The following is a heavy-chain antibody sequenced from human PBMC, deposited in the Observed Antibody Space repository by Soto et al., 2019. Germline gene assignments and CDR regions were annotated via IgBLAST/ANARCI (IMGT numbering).Heavy chain of an antibody. CDR3: ARIRYYYHGSGSSDHYDKEF. CDR1: GYSFTSYW. V-gene: IGHV5-10-1*01. D-gene: IGHD3-10*01. Sequence: GESLKISCKGSGYSFTSYWISWVRQMPGKGLEWMGRIDPSDSYTNYSPSFQGHVTISADKSISTAYLQWSSLKDSDPALYYCARIRYYYHGSGSSDHYDKEFWEQLTTVAASS. J-gene: IGHJ6*01. CDR2: IDPSDSYT.